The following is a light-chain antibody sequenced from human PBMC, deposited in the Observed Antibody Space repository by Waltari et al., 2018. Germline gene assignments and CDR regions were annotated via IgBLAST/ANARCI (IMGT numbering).Light chain of an antibody. CDR2: QDT. CDR3: QAWDSNTVI. CDR1: KLYNNY. J-gene: IGLJ2*01. Sequence: SYELTQAPAVSVSPGQPASITCPRQKLYNNYVYWSQQKRGQSPFLVLHQDTTRPSGIPDRFAGSNAGNTATLTISGTQAVDEADYYCQAWDSNTVIFGGGTKLTVL. V-gene: IGLV3-1*01.